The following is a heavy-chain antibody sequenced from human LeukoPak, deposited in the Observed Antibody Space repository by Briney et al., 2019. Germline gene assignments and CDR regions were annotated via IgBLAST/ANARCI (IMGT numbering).Heavy chain of an antibody. CDR3: ARASGYCSSTSCYALDY. CDR2: IHYTGST. J-gene: IGHJ4*02. Sequence: SETLSLTCTVSGGSISSYYWSWIRQSPGKGLECIGYIHYTGSTNYNPSLKSRVTISVDTSKNQFSLKLSSVTAADTAVYYCARASGYCSSTSCYALDYWGQGTLVTVSS. CDR1: GGSISSYY. V-gene: IGHV4-59*08. D-gene: IGHD2-2*01.